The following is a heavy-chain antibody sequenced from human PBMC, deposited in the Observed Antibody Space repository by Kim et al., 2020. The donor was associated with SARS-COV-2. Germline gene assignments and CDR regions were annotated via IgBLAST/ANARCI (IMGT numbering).Heavy chain of an antibody. V-gene: IGHV3-21*01. J-gene: IGHJ6*02. Sequence: SYIYYADSAKGRFTSSRENAKSSLFLQMNSLRVEDTGVYYCARFEGYGMDVWSQGTTVTVSS. CDR2: SYI. D-gene: IGHD3-9*01. CDR3: ARFEGYGMDV.